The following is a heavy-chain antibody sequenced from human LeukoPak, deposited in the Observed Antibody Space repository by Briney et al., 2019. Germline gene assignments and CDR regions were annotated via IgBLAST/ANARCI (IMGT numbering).Heavy chain of an antibody. CDR3: ARDRGELRQVYYYYGMDV. V-gene: IGHV3-20*04. CDR2: INWSGGRT. Sequence: PGGSLRLSCAASGFTFDDYGMTWARQAPGKGLEWVSGINWSGGRTGYADSVKGRFTISRDNAKNSLYLQMNSLRAEDTAVYYCARDRGELRQVYYYYGMDVWGQGTTATVSS. D-gene: IGHD1-7*01. J-gene: IGHJ6*02. CDR1: GFTFDDYG.